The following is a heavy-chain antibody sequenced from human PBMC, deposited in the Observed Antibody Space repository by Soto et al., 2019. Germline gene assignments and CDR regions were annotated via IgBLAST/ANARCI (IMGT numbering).Heavy chain of an antibody. CDR3: ARGQGRIAARGNWFDP. CDR1: GGSFSGYY. V-gene: IGHV4-34*01. J-gene: IGHJ5*02. CDR2: VNHSGST. Sequence: QVQLQQWGAGLLKPSETLSLTCAVDGGSFSGYYWSWIRQPTGKGLVWIGEVNHSGSTNYNPSLKSRVTIAIDTSKNESSLKLSSVTAAATAVYSCARGQGRIAARGNWFDPWGQGTLVTVSS. D-gene: IGHD6-6*01.